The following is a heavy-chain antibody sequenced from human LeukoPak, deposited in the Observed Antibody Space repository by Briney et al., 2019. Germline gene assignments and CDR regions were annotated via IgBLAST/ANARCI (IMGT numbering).Heavy chain of an antibody. V-gene: IGHV1-69*13. CDR3: ARVIVPTRNSGYGD. CDR1: GGTFSSYA. J-gene: IGHJ4*02. CDR2: IIPIFGTA. Sequence: GASVKVSCKASGGTFSSYAISWVRQAPGQGLEWMGGIIPIFGTANYAQKFQGRVTITADESTSTAYMELSSLRSEVTAVYYCARVIVPTRNSGYGDWGQGTLVAVSS. D-gene: IGHD5-12*01.